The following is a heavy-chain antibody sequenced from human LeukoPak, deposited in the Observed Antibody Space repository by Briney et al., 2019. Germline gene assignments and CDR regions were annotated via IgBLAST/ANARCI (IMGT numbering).Heavy chain of an antibody. D-gene: IGHD3-10*01. V-gene: IGHV4-61*01. CDR2: IYYSGST. Sequence: SETLSLTCTVSGGSFSSGSYYWSWIRQPPGKGLEWIGYIYYSGSTNYNPSLKSRVTISVDTSKNQFSLKLSSVTAADTAVYYCARVPGDYFDYWGQGTLVTVSS. CDR1: GGSFSSGSYY. CDR3: ARVPGDYFDY. J-gene: IGHJ4*02.